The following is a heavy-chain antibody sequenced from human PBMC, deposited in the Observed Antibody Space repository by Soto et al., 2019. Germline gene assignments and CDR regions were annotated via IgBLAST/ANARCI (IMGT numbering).Heavy chain of an antibody. CDR2: IRSKAYGGTT. CDR1: GFTFGDYA. D-gene: IGHD3-22*01. J-gene: IGHJ4*02. Sequence: GGSLRLSCTASGFTFGDYAMSWFRQAPGKGLEWVGFIRSKAYGGTTEYAASVKGRFTISRDDSKSIAYLQMNSLKTEATAVYYRTRAAYDSSGYYPGYWGQETRVAVSS. V-gene: IGHV3-49*03. CDR3: TRAAYDSSGYYPGY.